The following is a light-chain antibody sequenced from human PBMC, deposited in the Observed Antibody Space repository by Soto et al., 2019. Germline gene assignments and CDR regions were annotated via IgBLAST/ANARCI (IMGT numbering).Light chain of an antibody. J-gene: IGKJ2*01. V-gene: IGKV3-20*01. CDR1: QSVSSTY. CDR3: QHYGTSLYT. CDR2: GAS. Sequence: EIVLTQSPGTLSLFPGERATLSCRASQSVSSTYFAWYRQKPGQPPSLLIYGASSRATGIPDRFSGSGSGTDFTLTISRLEPEDFAVYYCQHYGTSLYTFGQGTKLEIK.